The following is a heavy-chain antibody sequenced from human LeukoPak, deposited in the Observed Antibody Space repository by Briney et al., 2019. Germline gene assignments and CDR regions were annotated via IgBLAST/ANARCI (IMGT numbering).Heavy chain of an antibody. CDR2: IFPIFGTP. CDR3: ARVESSITWYNALDI. V-gene: IGHV1-69*05. J-gene: IGHJ3*02. CDR1: GGTISSYA. Sequence: GSSVKVSCKASGGTISSYAISWVRQAPGQGLEWMGGIFPIFGTPTYAQKFQGRVTIATDDSTSTAYMELASLRSEDTAIYYCARVESSITWYNALDIWGQGTMVTVSS. D-gene: IGHD1-1*01.